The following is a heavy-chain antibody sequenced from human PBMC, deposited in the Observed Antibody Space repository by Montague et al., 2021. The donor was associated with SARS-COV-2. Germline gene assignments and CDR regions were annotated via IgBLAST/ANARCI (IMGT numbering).Heavy chain of an antibody. CDR1: GDSVADHRPT. V-gene: IGHV6-1*01. Sequence: CAISGDSVADHRPTSNEVRHSPSRGLECVGRTYYRSKWYNDYAVSVRGRVTINPDTSKNQFSLQLNSVTPEDTAIYYCTSGREGNYNVMDVWGQGTTVTASS. D-gene: IGHD1-1*01. CDR3: TSGREGNYNVMDV. J-gene: IGHJ6*02. CDR2: TYYRSKWYN.